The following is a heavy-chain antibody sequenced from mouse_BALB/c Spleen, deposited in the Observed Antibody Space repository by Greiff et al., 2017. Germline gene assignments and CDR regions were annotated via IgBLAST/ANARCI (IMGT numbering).Heavy chain of an antibody. Sequence: EVQVVESGGGLVQPGGSLKLSCAASGFTFSSYGMSWVRQTPDKRLELVATINSNGGSTYYPDSVKGRFTISRDNAKNTLYLQMSSLKSEDTAMYYCARTGTGDFDYWGQGTTLTVSS. CDR2: INSNGGST. D-gene: IGHD4-1*01. J-gene: IGHJ2*01. CDR1: GFTFSSYG. CDR3: ARTGTGDFDY. V-gene: IGHV5-6-3*01.